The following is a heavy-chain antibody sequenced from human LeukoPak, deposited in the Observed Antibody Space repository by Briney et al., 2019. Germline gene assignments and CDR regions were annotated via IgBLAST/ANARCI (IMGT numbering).Heavy chain of an antibody. J-gene: IGHJ4*02. V-gene: IGHV4-4*02. Sequence: TSETLSLTCAVSGGSITSSNWWTWVRQPPGKGLEWIGEIYHSGSTNYNPSLKGRVTISVDKSNNQFSLGLNSVTAADTAVYYCARNAGNSDVDYWGQGTLVTVSS. D-gene: IGHD4-23*01. CDR3: ARNAGNSDVDY. CDR2: IYHSGST. CDR1: GGSITSSNW.